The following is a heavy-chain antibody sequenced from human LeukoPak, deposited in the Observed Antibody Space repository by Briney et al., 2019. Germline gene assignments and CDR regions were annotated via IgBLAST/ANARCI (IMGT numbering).Heavy chain of an antibody. D-gene: IGHD3-22*01. V-gene: IGHV1-69*13. Sequence: GASVKVSCKASGGTFRSFAISWVRQAPGQGLEWMGGIIPIFRTANYAQKFQGRVTITADESTSTAYMELSSLRSEDTAVYYRARALRYYSDSSGYAFDHWGQGSLVTVSS. CDR3: ARALRYYSDSSGYAFDH. CDR1: GGTFRSFA. J-gene: IGHJ4*02. CDR2: IIPIFRTA.